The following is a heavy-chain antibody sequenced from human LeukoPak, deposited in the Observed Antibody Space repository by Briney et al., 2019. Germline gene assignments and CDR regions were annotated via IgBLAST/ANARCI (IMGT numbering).Heavy chain of an antibody. CDR2: IYYSGST. V-gene: IGHV4-31*03. J-gene: IGHJ4*02. Sequence: SETLSLTCIVSGGSISSGGYYWSWIRQHPGKGLEWIGYIYYSGSTYYNPSLKSRVTISVDTSKNQFSLKLSSVTAADTAVYYCARGLGCGGDCYSTYYFDYWGQGTLVTVSS. CDR3: ARGLGCGGDCYSTYYFDY. CDR1: GGSISSGGYY. D-gene: IGHD2-21*02.